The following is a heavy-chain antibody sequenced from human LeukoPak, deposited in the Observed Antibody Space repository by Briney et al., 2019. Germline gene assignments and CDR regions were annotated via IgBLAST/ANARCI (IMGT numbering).Heavy chain of an antibody. Sequence: GGSLRLSCAASGFTFSSYAMHWVRQAPGKGLEWVAVISYDGSNKYYAGSVKGRFTISRDNAKNSLYLQMNSLRAEDTAVYYCARGATTGRGAFDIWGQGTMVTVSS. J-gene: IGHJ3*02. CDR3: ARGATTGRGAFDI. V-gene: IGHV3-30*14. CDR2: ISYDGSNK. CDR1: GFTFSSYA. D-gene: IGHD1-1*01.